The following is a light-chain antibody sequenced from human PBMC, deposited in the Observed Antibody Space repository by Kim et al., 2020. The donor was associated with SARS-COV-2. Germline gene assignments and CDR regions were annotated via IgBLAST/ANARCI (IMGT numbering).Light chain of an antibody. CDR2: AAS. CDR3: QQYDKWPRT. Sequence: VMTQSPATLSVSPGERATLSCTASQSVRSNLAWYQQKPGQAPRLLISAASTRATGIPVRFSGGGSGTDFTLTISSLQSEDFAVYYCQQYDKWPRTFGQGTKVDIK. J-gene: IGKJ1*01. V-gene: IGKV3-15*01. CDR1: QSVRSN.